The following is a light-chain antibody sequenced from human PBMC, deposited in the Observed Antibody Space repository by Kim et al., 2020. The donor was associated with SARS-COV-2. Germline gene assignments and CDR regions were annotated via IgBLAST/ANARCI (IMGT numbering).Light chain of an antibody. CDR2: DVS. V-gene: IGLV2-11*01. CDR1: SNDVGGYNY. CDR3: CSYAGSYTV. Sequence: QSALTQPRSVSGSPGQSVTISCTGTSNDVGGYNYVPWYQQHPGKAPKLMIYDVSNRPSGVPDRFSGSKSGNTASLTISGLQPEDEADYYCCSYAGSYTVFGGGTQLTVL. J-gene: IGLJ2*01.